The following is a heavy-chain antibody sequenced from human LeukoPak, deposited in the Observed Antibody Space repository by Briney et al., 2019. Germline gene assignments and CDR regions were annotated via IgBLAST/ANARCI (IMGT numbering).Heavy chain of an antibody. CDR3: ARGGITIFGDPQHYFDY. D-gene: IGHD3-3*01. CDR1: GYTFTGYY. Sequence: ASVKVSCTASGYTFTGYYMHWVRQAPGQGLEWMGWINPNSGGTNYAQKLQGRVTMTTDTSTSTAYMELRSLRSDDTAVYYCARGGITIFGDPQHYFDYWGQGTLVTVSS. CDR2: INPNSGGT. V-gene: IGHV1-2*02. J-gene: IGHJ4*02.